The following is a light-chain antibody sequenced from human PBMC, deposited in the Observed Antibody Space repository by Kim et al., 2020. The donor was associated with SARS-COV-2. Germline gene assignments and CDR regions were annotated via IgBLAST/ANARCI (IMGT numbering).Light chain of an antibody. CDR2: DVS. CDR1: SSDVGAYNY. V-gene: IGLV2-14*03. CDR3: SSYTTSYTVI. Sequence: QSALTQPASVSGSPGQSITISCTGTSSDVGAYNYVSWYQQHPGKAPKLMIYDVSIRPSGISNRFSGSNSVNTASLTISGLQAEDEADYYCSSYTTSYTVIFGGGTKLTVL. J-gene: IGLJ2*01.